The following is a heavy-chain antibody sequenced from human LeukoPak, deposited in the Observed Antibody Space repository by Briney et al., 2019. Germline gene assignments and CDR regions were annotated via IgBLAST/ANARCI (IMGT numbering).Heavy chain of an antibody. CDR3: ARGGYYYDSSGYYPLDY. CDR2: INWNGGST. J-gene: IGHJ4*02. D-gene: IGHD3-22*01. V-gene: IGHV3-20*04. CDR1: GFTFDDYG. Sequence: GGSLRLSCAASGFTFDDYGMSWVRQAPGKGMEWVSGINWNGGSTGYADSMKGRFTISRDNAKNSLYLQMNSPRAEDTALYYCARGGYYYDSSGYYPLDYRGQGTLVTVSS.